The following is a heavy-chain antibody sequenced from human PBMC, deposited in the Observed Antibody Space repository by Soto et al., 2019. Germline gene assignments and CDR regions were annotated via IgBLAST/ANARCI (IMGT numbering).Heavy chain of an antibody. CDR1: GGSISNYY. Sequence: QVQLQESGPGLLKPSETLSLTCTVSGGSISNYYWTWLRQPPGKGLEWIGLVSDSGSTNYNPSLKSRVTISVDTSRNQFSLKLNSVTAADTAVYYCARGGGGAWYFHWFDPWGQGTLVTVSS. D-gene: IGHD6-19*01. V-gene: IGHV4-59*01. CDR2: VSDSGST. J-gene: IGHJ5*02. CDR3: ARGGGGAWYFHWFDP.